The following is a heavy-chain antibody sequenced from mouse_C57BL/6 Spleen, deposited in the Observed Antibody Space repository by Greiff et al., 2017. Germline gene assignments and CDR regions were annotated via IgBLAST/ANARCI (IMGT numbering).Heavy chain of an antibody. CDR1: GYAFTNYL. Sequence: VQGVESGAELVRPGTSVKVSCKASGYAFTNYLIEWVKQRPGQGLEWIGVINPGSGGTNYNEKFKGKATLTADKSSSTAYMQLSSLTSEDSAVYFCARNYYGSSYPPYAMDYWGQGTSVTVSS. J-gene: IGHJ4*01. D-gene: IGHD1-1*01. V-gene: IGHV1-54*01. CDR3: ARNYYGSSYPPYAMDY. CDR2: INPGSGGT.